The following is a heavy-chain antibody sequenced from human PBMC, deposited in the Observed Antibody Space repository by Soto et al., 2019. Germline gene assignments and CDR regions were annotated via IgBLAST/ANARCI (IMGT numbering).Heavy chain of an antibody. CDR2: ISGSGGST. D-gene: IGHD3-10*01. CDR1: GFTFSSYA. Sequence: PGGSLRLSCAASGFTFSSYAMSWVRQAPGKGLEWVSAISGSGGSTYYADSVKGRFTISRDNSKNTLYLQMNSLRAEDTAVYYCAKHLPYYYGSGSYSPFDDWGQGTLVTVSS. CDR3: AKHLPYYYGSGSYSPFDD. V-gene: IGHV3-23*01. J-gene: IGHJ4*02.